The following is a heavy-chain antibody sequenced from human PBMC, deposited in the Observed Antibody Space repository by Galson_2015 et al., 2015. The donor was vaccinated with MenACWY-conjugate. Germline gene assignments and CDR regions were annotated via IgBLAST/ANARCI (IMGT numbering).Heavy chain of an antibody. D-gene: IGHD3-22*01. V-gene: IGHV3-30*04. Sequence: SLRLSCAASGFTFSSYAMHWVRQAPGKGLEWVAVMSYDGSNKYYADSVKGRFTISRDNSKNTLYLQMNSLRAEDTAVYYCAREAYYYDSSAFDYWGQGTLVTVSS. CDR1: GFTFSSYA. CDR3: AREAYYYDSSAFDY. J-gene: IGHJ4*02. CDR2: MSYDGSNK.